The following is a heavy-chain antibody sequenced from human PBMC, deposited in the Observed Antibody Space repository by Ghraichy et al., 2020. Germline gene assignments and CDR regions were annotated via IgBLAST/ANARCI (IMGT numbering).Heavy chain of an antibody. CDR2: IYYSGST. D-gene: IGHD3-3*01. CDR1: GGSISSYY. J-gene: IGHJ4*02. Sequence: SETLSLTCTVSGGSISSYYWSWIRQPPGKGLEWIGYIYYSGSTNYNPSLKSRVTISVDTSKNQFSLKLSSVTAADTAVYYCARGGYFWSGYYTPYYFDYWGQGTLVTVSS. V-gene: IGHV4-59*01. CDR3: ARGGYFWSGYYTPYYFDY.